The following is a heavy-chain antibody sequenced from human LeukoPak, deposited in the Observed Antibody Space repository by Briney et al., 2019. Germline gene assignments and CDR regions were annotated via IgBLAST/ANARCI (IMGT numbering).Heavy chain of an antibody. Sequence: PGESLKISCKGSGYSFTSYWIGWVRQMPGKGLEWMGIIYPGDSDTRYSPSFQGQVTISADKSISTAYLQWSSLKASDTAMYYCARRRGMATVDGVGPDYWGQGTLVTVPS. J-gene: IGHJ4*02. CDR1: GYSFTSYW. D-gene: IGHD4-4*01. V-gene: IGHV5-51*01. CDR2: IYPGDSDT. CDR3: ARRRGMATVDGVGPDY.